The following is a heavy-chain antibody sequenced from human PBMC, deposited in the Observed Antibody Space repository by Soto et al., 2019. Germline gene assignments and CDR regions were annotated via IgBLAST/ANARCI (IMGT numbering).Heavy chain of an antibody. CDR3: ARDPGPYFDD. CDR1: GGSISPYY. D-gene: IGHD1-1*01. CDR2: IYYTGIT. V-gene: IGHV4-59*01. J-gene: IGHJ4*02. Sequence: PSETLSLTCTVSGGSISPYYWNWIRQPPGKGLEWIGYIYYTGITKYNPSFKNRVIISLDTSTNQFSLKLTSVTAADTAVYYCARDPGPYFDDWRQGTLVTVSS.